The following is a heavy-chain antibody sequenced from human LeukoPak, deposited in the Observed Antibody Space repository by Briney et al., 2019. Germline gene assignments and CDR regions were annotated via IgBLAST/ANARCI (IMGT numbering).Heavy chain of an antibody. CDR3: ARLRDSVAFDV. J-gene: IGHJ3*01. CDR1: GFTFSSYS. D-gene: IGHD3-10*01. Sequence: GGSLRLSCAASGFTFSSYSMNWVRQAPGKGLEWVSSISSSSSYIYYADSVKGRFTISRDNSKNTLYLQMSSLRAEDTAVYYCARLRDSVAFDVWGQGTMVTVSS. CDR2: ISSSSSYI. V-gene: IGHV3-21*04.